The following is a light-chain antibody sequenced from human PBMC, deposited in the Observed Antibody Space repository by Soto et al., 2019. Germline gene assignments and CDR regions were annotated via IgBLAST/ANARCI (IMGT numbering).Light chain of an antibody. Sequence: EIVLTQSPATLSLSPGERATLSCRASQRVSSYLAWYQQKPGQAPRLLIYDASNRATGIPARFSGSGSGTDFTLTISSREPEDFAVYYCQQRSNWRGTFGQGTKLEIK. CDR1: QRVSSY. J-gene: IGKJ2*01. CDR3: QQRSNWRGT. CDR2: DAS. V-gene: IGKV3-11*01.